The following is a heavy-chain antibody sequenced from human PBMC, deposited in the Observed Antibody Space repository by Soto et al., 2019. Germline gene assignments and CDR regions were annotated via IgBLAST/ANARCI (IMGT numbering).Heavy chain of an antibody. D-gene: IGHD3-22*01. J-gene: IGHJ3*02. CDR2: IYYSGNT. CDR3: ARAVDSGGFPDAFDI. Sequence: QVQLQESGPGLVKPSQTLSLTCTVSGDSISIGDYYWSWIRQPPGKGLEWIGYIYYSGNTYYNPSLKSQITIPVDMSKNQSPLKLSSVTAADTAVYYSARAVDSGGFPDAFDIYGQGTMVTVSS. CDR1: GDSISIGDYY. V-gene: IGHV4-30-4*01.